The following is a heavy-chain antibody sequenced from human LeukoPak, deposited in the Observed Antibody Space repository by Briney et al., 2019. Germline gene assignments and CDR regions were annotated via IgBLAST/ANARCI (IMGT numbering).Heavy chain of an antibody. CDR1: GSSFSSYA. V-gene: IGHV3-23*01. D-gene: IGHD2-15*01. J-gene: IGHJ5*02. CDR3: AKDRRYCSGGSCYRWFDP. Sequence: GGSLSLSCAASGSSFSSYAISSVRHPPGKGLESLSALSGSGASTSYADSMTGRLTLSRNTCKNTLYLQMNSLRAEDTAVYYCAKDRRYCSGGSCYRWFDPWGQGTLVTVSS. CDR2: LSGSGAST.